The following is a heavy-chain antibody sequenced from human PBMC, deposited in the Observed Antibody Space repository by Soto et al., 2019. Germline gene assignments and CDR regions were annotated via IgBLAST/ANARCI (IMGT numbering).Heavy chain of an antibody. CDR1: GGSISSYY. Sequence: SETLSLTCTVSGGSISSYYWTWIRQPPGKGLEWIGYIYYSGSTNYNPSLKSRVTISVATSKTQFSLKLSSVTAADTAVYYCAKDDYYYYMDVWGKGTTVTVSS. V-gene: IGHV4-59*12. CDR3: AKDDYYYYMDV. CDR2: IYYSGST. J-gene: IGHJ6*03.